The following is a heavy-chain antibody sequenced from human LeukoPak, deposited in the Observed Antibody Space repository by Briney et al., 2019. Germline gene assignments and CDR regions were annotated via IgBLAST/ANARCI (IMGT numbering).Heavy chain of an antibody. J-gene: IGHJ4*02. D-gene: IGHD5-18*01. CDR1: GFTFRSYS. CDR3: ARAPYTYDTFDY. Sequence: GGSQRLSCAASGFTFRSYSMNWARQAPGKGLEWVSSISSSSSYIHYVDSVQGRFTISRDNAKNSLYLQMNSLRAEDTAVYYCARAPYTYDTFDYSGQGALVTASS. CDR2: ISSSSSYI. V-gene: IGHV3-21*01.